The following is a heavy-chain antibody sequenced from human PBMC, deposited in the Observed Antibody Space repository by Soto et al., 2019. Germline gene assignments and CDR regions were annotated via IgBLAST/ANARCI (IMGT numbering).Heavy chain of an antibody. CDR1: GHTFTDYY. Sequence: QVQLVQSGAEVKKPGASVKVSCKASGHTFTDYYMHWVRLAPGQGLEWMGIINPGDGSTTYLQEVQGRVTMTRDTSTSTVYMELSGLISDDTAVYYCARDRYGAMDVWGQGTTVTVSS. CDR3: ARDRYGAMDV. V-gene: IGHV1-46*01. CDR2: INPGDGST. D-gene: IGHD3-16*02. J-gene: IGHJ6*02.